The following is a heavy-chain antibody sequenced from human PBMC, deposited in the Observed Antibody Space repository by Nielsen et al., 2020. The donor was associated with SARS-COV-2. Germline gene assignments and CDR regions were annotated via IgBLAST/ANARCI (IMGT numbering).Heavy chain of an antibody. J-gene: IGHJ3*02. CDR3: ARAPDIVLLPNAIPI. CDR1: GGSIKTASYY. Sequence: SETLSLTCTVSGGSIKTASYYWSWIRQPAGKGLEWIGRIFATGNTNYNPSLKSRITISVDTSKNQFSLRLKFVTAADTAVYYCARAPDIVLLPNAIPIWGQGTMVPVSS. D-gene: IGHD2-8*01. CDR2: IFATGNT. V-gene: IGHV4-61*02.